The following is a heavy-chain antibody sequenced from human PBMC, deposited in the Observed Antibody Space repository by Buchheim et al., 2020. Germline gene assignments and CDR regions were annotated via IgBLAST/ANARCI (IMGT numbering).Heavy chain of an antibody. Sequence: EVQLVESGGGLVQPGGSLRLSCAASGFTFSSYWMHWVRQAPGKGLVWVSRINRDGSSTNYADSVKGRFTISRDHAKNTLYLQMNSLRAEDTAVYYCARDGYSSAWVYYYYGMDVWGQGTT. J-gene: IGHJ6*02. CDR1: GFTFSSYW. CDR2: INRDGSST. D-gene: IGHD6-19*01. V-gene: IGHV3-74*01. CDR3: ARDGYSSAWVYYYYGMDV.